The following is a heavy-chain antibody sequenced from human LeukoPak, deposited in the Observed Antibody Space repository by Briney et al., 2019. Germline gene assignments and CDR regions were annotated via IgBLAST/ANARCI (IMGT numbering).Heavy chain of an antibody. J-gene: IGHJ2*01. CDR3: ARGGNYYDSSGYYYRTPPIYWYFDL. CDR2: INPNSGGT. D-gene: IGHD3-22*01. Sequence: ASVKVSCKASGYTFTGYYMHWVRQAPGQGLEWMGWINPNSGGTNYAQKFQGRVTMTRDTSISTAYMELSSLRSEDTAVYYCARGGNYYDSSGYYYRTPPIYWYFDLWGRGTLVTVSS. V-gene: IGHV1-2*02. CDR1: GYTFTGYY.